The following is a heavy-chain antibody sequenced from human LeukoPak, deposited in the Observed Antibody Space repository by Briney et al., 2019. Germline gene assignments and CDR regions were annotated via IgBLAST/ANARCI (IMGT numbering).Heavy chain of an antibody. CDR1: GFTFSSYS. J-gene: IGHJ4*02. D-gene: IGHD2-2*01. CDR3: AKGGLVPAAMEDFDY. V-gene: IGHV3-23*01. Sequence: GGSLRLSCAASGFTFSSYSMNWVRQAPGKGLEWISVISENGGRTYYADSVKGRFTISTDYSKNTLYLQMNSLRAEDTAVYYCAKGGLVPAAMEDFDYWGQGTLVTVSS. CDR2: ISENGGRT.